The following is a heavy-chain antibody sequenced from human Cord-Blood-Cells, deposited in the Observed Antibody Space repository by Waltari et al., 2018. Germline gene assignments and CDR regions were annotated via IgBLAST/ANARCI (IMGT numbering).Heavy chain of an antibody. V-gene: IGHV4-31*03. CDR1: GGSISSGGYY. D-gene: IGHD1-26*01. CDR2: IYYSGST. CDR3: ARGGYTDDAFDI. J-gene: IGHJ3*02. Sequence: QVQLQESGPGLVKPSQTLSLTCTVSGGSISSGGYYWSWIRQHPGKGLEWIRYIYYSGSTSYNPSLKSRVTISGDTSKNQFALKLSSVTAADTAVYYCARGGYTDDAFDIWGQGTMVTVSS.